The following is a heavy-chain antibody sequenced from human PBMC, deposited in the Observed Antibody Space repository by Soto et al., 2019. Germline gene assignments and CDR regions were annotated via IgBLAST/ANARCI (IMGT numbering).Heavy chain of an antibody. CDR1: GFTFSDYF. CDR2: ISSSGSDI. Sequence: PGVSLRLSCAASGFTFSDYFLTWIRQAPGKGLEWVSYISSSGSDIYYADSVKGRFTISRDNAQNSLYLQMNSLRAEDTAAYYCARDLFYGMDVWGQGTTVTVSS. CDR3: ARDLFYGMDV. J-gene: IGHJ6*02. V-gene: IGHV3-11*01.